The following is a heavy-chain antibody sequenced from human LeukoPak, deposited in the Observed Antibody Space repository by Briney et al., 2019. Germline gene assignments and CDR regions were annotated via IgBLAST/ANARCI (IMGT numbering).Heavy chain of an antibody. Sequence: ASVKVSCKASGYTFSDYAIHWVRQAPGQSLEWIGWITAGTGSTKSTQKFQDRVTISRDTSKTTVYMELRSLTSDDTAVYYCAREGRYSGFDFDFWGQGTLVTVSS. CDR1: GYTFSDYA. CDR2: ITAGTGST. J-gene: IGHJ4*02. D-gene: IGHD5-12*01. V-gene: IGHV1-3*01. CDR3: AREGRYSGFDFDF.